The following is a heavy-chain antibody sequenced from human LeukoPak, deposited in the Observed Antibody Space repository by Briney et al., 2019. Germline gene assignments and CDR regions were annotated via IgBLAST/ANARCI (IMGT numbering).Heavy chain of an antibody. D-gene: IGHD6-6*01. Sequence: SETLSLTCAVSGGSISSYYWSWIRQPPGKGLEWIGYIYYSGSTNYNPSLKSRVTISVDTSKNQFSPKLSSVTAADTAVYYCARHYSSSASVDYWGQGTLVTVSS. CDR1: GGSISSYY. V-gene: IGHV4-59*08. J-gene: IGHJ4*02. CDR2: IYYSGST. CDR3: ARHYSSSASVDY.